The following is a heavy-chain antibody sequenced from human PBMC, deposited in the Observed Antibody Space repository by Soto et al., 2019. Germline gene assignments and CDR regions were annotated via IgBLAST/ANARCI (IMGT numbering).Heavy chain of an antibody. V-gene: IGHV1-69*06. CDR2: IIPIFGTA. CDR1: GGTFSSYA. CDR3: AREIGRVGDTPFKGMDV. J-gene: IGHJ6*02. D-gene: IGHD1-26*01. Sequence: GASVKVSCKASGGTFSSYAISWVRQAPGQGLEWMGGIIPIFGTANYAQKFQGRVTITADKSTSTAYMGLSSLRSEDTAVYYCAREIGRVGDTPFKGMDVWGQGTTVTVSS.